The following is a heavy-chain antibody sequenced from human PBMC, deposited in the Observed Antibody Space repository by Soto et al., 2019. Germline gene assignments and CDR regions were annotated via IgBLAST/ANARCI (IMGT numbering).Heavy chain of an antibody. V-gene: IGHV3-30*18. J-gene: IGHJ6*02. CDR3: AKDSRYDFWSGYYYGMDV. CDR2: ISYDGSNK. Sequence: QVQLVESGGGVVQPGRSLRLSCAASGFTFSSYGMHWVRQAPGKGLEWVAVISYDGSNKYYADSVKGRFTISRDNSKNTLYLQMNSLRAEDTAVYYCAKDSRYDFWSGYYYGMDVWGQGTTVTVSS. D-gene: IGHD3-3*01. CDR1: GFTFSSYG.